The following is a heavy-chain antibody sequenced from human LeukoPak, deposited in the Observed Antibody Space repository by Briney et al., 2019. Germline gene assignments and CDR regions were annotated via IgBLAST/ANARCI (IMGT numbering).Heavy chain of an antibody. CDR1: GFTFSSYS. CDR2: ISSSSSYI. CDR3: ASGGYDTNDYYYYYMDV. Sequence: PGGSLRLSCAASGFTFSSYSMNWVRQAPGKGLEWVSSISSSSSYIYYADSVKGRFTISRDNAKNSLYLQMNSLRAEDTAVYYCASGGYDTNDYYYYYMDVWGKGTTVTVSS. J-gene: IGHJ6*03. D-gene: IGHD5-12*01. V-gene: IGHV3-21*01.